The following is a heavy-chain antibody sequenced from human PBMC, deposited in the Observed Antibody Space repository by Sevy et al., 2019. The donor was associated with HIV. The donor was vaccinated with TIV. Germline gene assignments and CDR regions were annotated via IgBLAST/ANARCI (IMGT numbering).Heavy chain of an antibody. J-gene: IGHJ3*02. CDR2: INPNSGGT. CDR1: GYTFTGYY. Sequence: ASVKVSCKASGYTFTGYYMHWVRQAPGQGLEWMGWINPNSGGTNYAQKFQGRVTMTRDTSISTAYMELSRLRSDGTAVYYWARGNSGSYSGGDAFDIWGQGTMVTVSS. D-gene: IGHD1-26*01. V-gene: IGHV1-2*02. CDR3: ARGNSGSYSGGDAFDI.